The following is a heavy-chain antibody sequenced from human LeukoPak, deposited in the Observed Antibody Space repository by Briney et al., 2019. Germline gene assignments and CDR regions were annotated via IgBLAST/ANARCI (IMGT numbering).Heavy chain of an antibody. CDR1: GFTFSTYG. CDR3: AKTDRVYDY. J-gene: IGHJ4*02. Sequence: GGSLRLSCAASGFTFSTYGMSWVRQAPGKGLEWVSGISGSGGSTYYADSVKGRFTISRDNSKNTLYLQMNSLRAEDTAVYYCAKTDRVYDYWGQGTLVTVSS. CDR2: ISGSGGST. D-gene: IGHD6-13*01. V-gene: IGHV3-23*01.